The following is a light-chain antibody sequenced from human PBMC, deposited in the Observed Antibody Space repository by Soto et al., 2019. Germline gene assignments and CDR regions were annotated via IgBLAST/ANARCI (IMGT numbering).Light chain of an antibody. CDR3: QQYSISPRT. V-gene: IGKV3-20*01. J-gene: IGKJ1*01. Sequence: EIVLTQSPGTLSLSPGERATLSCRASQSVSSYLAWYQQKPGQAPRLLIYGASSRATGIPDRFSGSGSGTDFTLTISRREPEDFAVYYCQQYSISPRTFGQGTKVEIK. CDR2: GAS. CDR1: QSVSSY.